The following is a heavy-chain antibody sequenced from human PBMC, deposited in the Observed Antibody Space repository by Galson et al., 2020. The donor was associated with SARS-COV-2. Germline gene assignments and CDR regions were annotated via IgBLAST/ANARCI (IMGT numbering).Heavy chain of an antibody. CDR3: ARHTSSWSCLTD. CDR1: GGSISSGDYY. CDR2: IYSRGGT. V-gene: IGHV4-30-4*01. Sequence: SETLSLTCTVSGGSISSGDYYWTWIRQPPGRGLEWIGYIYSRGGTYYNPSLEGRVTISLDTSKNQFSLKLSSVTTADTAVYYCARHTSSWSCLTDWGQGTLVAVSS. D-gene: IGHD6-13*01. J-gene: IGHJ4*02.